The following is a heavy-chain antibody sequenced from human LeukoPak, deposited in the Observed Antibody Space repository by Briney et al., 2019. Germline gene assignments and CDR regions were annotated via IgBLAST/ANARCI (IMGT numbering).Heavy chain of an antibody. CDR1: GYSISSGYY. Sequence: SETLSLTCTVSGYSISSGYYWAWIRQPPGKGLEGIGNIYHTGSTYYSPSLKSLVTISVDTSKNQFSLKLSSVTAADTAVYYCARREVGYSYEHYYYMDVWGKGTTVTISS. CDR2: IYHTGST. V-gene: IGHV4-38-2*02. D-gene: IGHD5-18*01. CDR3: ARREVGYSYEHYYYMDV. J-gene: IGHJ6*03.